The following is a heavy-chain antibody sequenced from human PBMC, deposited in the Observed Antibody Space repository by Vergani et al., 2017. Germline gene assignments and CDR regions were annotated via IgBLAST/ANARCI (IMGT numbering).Heavy chain of an antibody. CDR1: GFTLSNYD. CDR3: AKHFRGWGIDY. J-gene: IGHJ4*02. Sequence: QVQLVESGGGVVQRGGSLRLSCATSGFTLSNYDMQWIRQGLGKGLEFGAFIQFDGSNQYYADSVKGRFTLSRDFSKNTLYLQMNSLRTDDTATYYCAKHFRGWGIDYWGQGTQVIVSS. D-gene: IGHD3-16*01. CDR2: IQFDGSNQ. V-gene: IGHV3-30*02.